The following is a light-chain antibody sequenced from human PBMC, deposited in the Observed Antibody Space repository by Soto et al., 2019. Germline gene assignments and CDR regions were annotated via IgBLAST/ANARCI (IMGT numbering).Light chain of an antibody. CDR2: ANS. Sequence: QSLLTQPPSASGTPVQSVIISCFGSSSNIGNNLVYWYQQFPGMALKLLIYANSQRPSGVPDRFSGSKSGTSASLSISGLRSEDEADYYCVAWDDSLRCAIFGGRTQLTVL. V-gene: IGLV1-47*01. CDR1: SSNIGNNL. J-gene: IGLJ7*01. CDR3: VAWDDSLRCAI.